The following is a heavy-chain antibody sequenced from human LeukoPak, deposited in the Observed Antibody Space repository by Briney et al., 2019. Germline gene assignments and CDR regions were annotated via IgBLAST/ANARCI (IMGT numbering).Heavy chain of an antibody. V-gene: IGHV5-10-1*01. CDR1: GYSFTNYW. CDR3: ARGRPGAFDI. J-gene: IGHJ3*02. Sequence: GESLKIFCNSSGYSFTNYWISWVRQIPRKGAEWMGMIDPSDSYTKYSPSFQGHVTISADKCISTAYLQWSRLRASDTAMYYCARGRPGAFDIWGEGKMVTVSS. CDR2: IDPSDSYT.